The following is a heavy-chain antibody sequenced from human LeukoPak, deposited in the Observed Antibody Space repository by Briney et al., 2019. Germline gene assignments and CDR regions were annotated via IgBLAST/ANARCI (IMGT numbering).Heavy chain of an antibody. V-gene: IGHV1-69*05. CDR2: IIPIFGTA. Sequence: GASVKVSCKASGGTFSSYAISWVRQAPGQGLEWMGGIIPIFGTANYAQKLQGRVTMTTDTSTSTAYMEPRSLRSDDTAVYYCATSLKPGGSYYWGQGTLVTVSS. D-gene: IGHD1-14*01. CDR3: ATSLKPGGSYY. CDR1: GGTFSSYA. J-gene: IGHJ4*02.